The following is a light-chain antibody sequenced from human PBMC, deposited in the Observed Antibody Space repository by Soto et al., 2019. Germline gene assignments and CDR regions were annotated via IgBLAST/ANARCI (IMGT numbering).Light chain of an antibody. Sequence: QSALTQPPSASGSPGQSVTISCTGTSSDVGAYNYVSWYQYHPGKAPKLMIYEVNKRPSGVPARFFGSKSGNTASLTVSGLQADDEAHYYCSSYAGSNNLGVFGGGTKLTVL. CDR3: SSYAGSNNLGV. V-gene: IGLV2-8*01. CDR1: SSDVGAYNY. CDR2: EVN. J-gene: IGLJ2*01.